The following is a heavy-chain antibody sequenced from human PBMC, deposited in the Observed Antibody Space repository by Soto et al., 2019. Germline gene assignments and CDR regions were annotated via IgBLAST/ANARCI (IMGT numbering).Heavy chain of an antibody. CDR1: GGSFSGYY. Sequence: SETLSLTCAVYGGSFSGYYWSWIRQPPGKGIEWIGEINHRGSTNYNPHLKSRVTISVDTSKNQFSLKLSSVTAADTAVYYCTRGRNYYGSGSYWGYYYMDVWGKGTTVTVSS. J-gene: IGHJ6*03. CDR3: TRGRNYYGSGSYWGYYYMDV. D-gene: IGHD3-10*01. CDR2: INHRGST. V-gene: IGHV4-34*01.